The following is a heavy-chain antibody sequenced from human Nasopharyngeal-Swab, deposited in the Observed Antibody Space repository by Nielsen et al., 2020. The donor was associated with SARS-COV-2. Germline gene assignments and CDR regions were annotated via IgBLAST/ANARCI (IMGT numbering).Heavy chain of an antibody. CDR1: GFTFSSYA. Sequence: GESLKISCAASGFTFSSYAMSWVRQAPGKVLEWVSAISGSGGSTYYADSVKGWFTISRDNSKNTLYLQMNSLRAEDTAVYYCAKDRYSWVAAAAPGVYFDYWGQGTLVTVSS. J-gene: IGHJ4*02. D-gene: IGHD6-13*01. CDR2: ISGSGGST. CDR3: AKDRYSWVAAAAPGVYFDY. V-gene: IGHV3-23*01.